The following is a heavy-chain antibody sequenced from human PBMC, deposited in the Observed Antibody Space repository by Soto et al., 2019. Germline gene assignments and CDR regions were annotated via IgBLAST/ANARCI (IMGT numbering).Heavy chain of an antibody. CDR2: ISGSGGST. V-gene: IGHV3-23*01. CDR3: AKASYYYDSSGSEVYGCYFDY. Sequence: PGGSLRLSCAASGFTFSSYAMSWVRQAPGKGLEWVSAISGSGGSTYYADSVKGRFTISRDNSKNTLYLQMNSLRAEDTAVYYCAKASYYYDSSGSEVYGCYFDYWGQGTLVTVSS. CDR1: GFTFSSYA. D-gene: IGHD3-22*01. J-gene: IGHJ4*02.